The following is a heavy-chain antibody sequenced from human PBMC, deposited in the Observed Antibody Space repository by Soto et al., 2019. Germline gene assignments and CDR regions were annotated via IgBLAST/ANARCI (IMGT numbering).Heavy chain of an antibody. D-gene: IGHD1-26*01. Sequence: GGSLRLSCAASGFIFDTFDMSWVRQAPGKGLEWVSAIIGHNGRTYYADSVTGRFTISKDNSKNSLYLQMNNLRAEDSAVYYCAREGDGNYFYFDYWGQGTRVTVS. J-gene: IGHJ4*02. CDR1: GFIFDTFD. CDR3: AREGDGNYFYFDY. CDR2: IIGHNGRT. V-gene: IGHV3-23*01.